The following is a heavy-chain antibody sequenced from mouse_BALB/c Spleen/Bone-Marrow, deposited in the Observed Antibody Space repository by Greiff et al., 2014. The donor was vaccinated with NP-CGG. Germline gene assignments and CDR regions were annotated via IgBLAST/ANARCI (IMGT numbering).Heavy chain of an antibody. CDR1: GYSITSDYA. J-gene: IGHJ2*01. CDR2: IGYSGST. CDR3: ARGRDYFDY. Sequence: DVHLVESGPGLVKPSQSLSLTCTVTGYSITSDYAWNWIRQFPGNKLEWMGYIGYSGSTSYNPSLKSRISITRDTSKNQFFLQLNSVTTEDTATYYCARGRDYFDYWGQGTTLTVSS. V-gene: IGHV3-2*02.